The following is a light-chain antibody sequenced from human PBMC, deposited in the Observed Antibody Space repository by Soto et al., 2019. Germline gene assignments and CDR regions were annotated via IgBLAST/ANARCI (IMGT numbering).Light chain of an antibody. CDR2: LNSDGSH. Sequence: QLVLTQSPSASASLGDSVKLTCTLSSGHISYAIAWHQQQPEKGPRYLMKLNSDGSHSKGDGIPDRFSGSSSGAERYLTISSLQSEDEADYYCQTWGTGIQVFGGGTKVTVL. J-gene: IGLJ3*02. CDR3: QTWGTGIQV. CDR1: SGHISYA. V-gene: IGLV4-69*01.